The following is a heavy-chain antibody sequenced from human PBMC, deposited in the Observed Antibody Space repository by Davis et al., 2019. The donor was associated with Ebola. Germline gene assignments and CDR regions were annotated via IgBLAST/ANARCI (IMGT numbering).Heavy chain of an antibody. Sequence: ASVNVSCKASGYTFTGYYIHWVRQAPGQGLEWMGWINPNSGDTNYAQKFQGRVTMTRDTSISTAYMELSRLRSDDTAVYYCAREQQLRGKDYWGQGTLVTVSS. V-gene: IGHV1-2*02. CDR2: INPNSGDT. CDR1: GYTFTGYY. J-gene: IGHJ4*02. D-gene: IGHD6-13*01. CDR3: AREQQLRGKDY.